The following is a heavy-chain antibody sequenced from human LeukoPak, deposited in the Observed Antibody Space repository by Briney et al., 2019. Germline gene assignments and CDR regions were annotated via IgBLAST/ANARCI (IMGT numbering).Heavy chain of an antibody. CDR2: IYYSGST. Sequence: TLSLTCTVSGGSISSGGYYWSWIRQHPGKGLEWIGYIYYSGSTYYNPSLKSRVTISVDTSKNQFSLKLSSVTAADTAVYYCARDWARPDYYDSSGHYGMDVWGQGTTVTVSS. CDR3: ARDWARPDYYDSSGHYGMDV. CDR1: GGSISSGGYY. V-gene: IGHV4-31*03. J-gene: IGHJ6*02. D-gene: IGHD3-22*01.